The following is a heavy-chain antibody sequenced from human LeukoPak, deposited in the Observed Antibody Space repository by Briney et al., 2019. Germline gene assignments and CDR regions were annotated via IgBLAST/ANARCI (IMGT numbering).Heavy chain of an antibody. Sequence: SVKVSCKASGGTFSSYAISWVRQAPGQGLEWMGGIIPIFGTANYAQKFQGRVTITADESTSTAYMELSSLRSEDTAVYYCARRGATIIYGDNEGYYYGMDVWGQGSTVTVSS. CDR1: GGTFSSYA. CDR2: IIPIFGTA. D-gene: IGHD5-12*01. CDR3: ARRGATIIYGDNEGYYYGMDV. J-gene: IGHJ6*02. V-gene: IGHV1-69*13.